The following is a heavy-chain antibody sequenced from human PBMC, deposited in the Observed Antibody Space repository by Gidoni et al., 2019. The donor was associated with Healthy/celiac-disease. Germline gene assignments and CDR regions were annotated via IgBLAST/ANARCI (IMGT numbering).Heavy chain of an antibody. CDR1: GFTFSSYW. D-gene: IGHD3-22*01. J-gene: IGHJ4*02. CDR3: ARDGSDSSGYYVGSDFDY. CDR2: IKQDGSEK. Sequence: EVQLVESGGGLVQPGGSLRLSCAASGFTFSSYWMSWVRQAPGKGLEWVANIKQDGSEKYYVDSVKGRFTISRDNAKNSLYLQMNSPRAEDTAVYYCARDGSDSSGYYVGSDFDYWGQGTLVTVSS. V-gene: IGHV3-7*01.